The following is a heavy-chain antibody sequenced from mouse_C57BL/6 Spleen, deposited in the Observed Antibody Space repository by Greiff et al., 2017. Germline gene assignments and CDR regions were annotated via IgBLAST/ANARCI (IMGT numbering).Heavy chain of an antibody. CDR3: ARGGYYDYDSWYFDV. D-gene: IGHD2-4*01. CDR1: GYTFTDYY. J-gene: IGHJ1*03. Sequence: VQLQQSGPELVKPGASVKISCKASGYTFTDYYMNWVKQSHGKSLEWIGDINPNNGGTSYNQKFKGKATLTVDKSSSTAYMELRSLTSEDSAVYYCARGGYYDYDSWYFDVWGTGTTVTVSS. V-gene: IGHV1-26*01. CDR2: INPNNGGT.